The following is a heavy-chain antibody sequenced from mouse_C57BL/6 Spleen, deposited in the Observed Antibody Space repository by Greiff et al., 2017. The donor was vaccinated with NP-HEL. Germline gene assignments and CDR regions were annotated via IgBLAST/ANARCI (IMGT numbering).Heavy chain of an antibody. V-gene: IGHV1-39*01. J-gene: IGHJ4*01. CDR2: INPNYGTT. D-gene: IGHD2-3*01. Sequence: EVQLQQSGPELVKPGASVKISCKASGYSFTDYNMNWVKQSNGKSLEWIGVINPNYGTTSYNQKFKGKVTLTVDQSSSPAYMQLNSLTSEEAAVYSCAREPDGYYAMDYWGQGTSVTVSS. CDR1: GYSFTDYN. CDR3: AREPDGYYAMDY.